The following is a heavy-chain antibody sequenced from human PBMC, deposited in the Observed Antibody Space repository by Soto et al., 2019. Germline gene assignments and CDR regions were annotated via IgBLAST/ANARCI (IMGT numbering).Heavy chain of an antibody. CDR2: IYYSGST. D-gene: IGHD3-16*02. CDR3: ARAGYDYVWWRYRFWLDY. Sequence: QVQLQESGPGLVKPSQTLSLTCTVSGGSISSGGYYWSWIRQHPGKGLEWIGYIYYSGSTYYNPSLKRRVTISVDTAKNQFSLKLSSVTAADTAVYYCARAGYDYVWWRYRFWLDYWGQGTLVTVSS. CDR1: GGSISSGGYY. J-gene: IGHJ4*02. V-gene: IGHV4-31*03.